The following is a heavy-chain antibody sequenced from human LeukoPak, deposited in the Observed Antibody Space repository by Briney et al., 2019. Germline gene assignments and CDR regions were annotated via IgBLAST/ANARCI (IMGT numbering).Heavy chain of an antibody. J-gene: IGHJ1*01. CDR3: AKDRDYYGSGSYPEYFQH. V-gene: IGHV3-30*18. D-gene: IGHD3-10*01. CDR2: ISYDGSNK. Sequence: GGSLRLSCAASGFTFSSYGMHWVRQAPGKGLEWVAVISYDGSNKYYADSVKGRFTISRDNSKNTLYLQMNSLRAEDTAVYYCAKDRDYYGSGSYPEYFQHWGQGTLVTVSS. CDR1: GFTFSSYG.